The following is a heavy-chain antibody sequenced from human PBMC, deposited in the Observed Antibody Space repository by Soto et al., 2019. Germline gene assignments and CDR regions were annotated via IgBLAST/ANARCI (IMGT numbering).Heavy chain of an antibody. CDR1: GFTFSSYS. CDR2: ISSSSSYI. V-gene: IGHV3-21*01. D-gene: IGHD3-22*01. Sequence: GGSLRLSCADSGFTFSSYSMNWVRQAPGKGLEWVSSISSSSSYIYYADSVKGRFTISRDNAKNSLYLQMNSLRAEDTAVYYCARDRGYYYDSSGYKASWFDPWGQGTLVTVSS. CDR3: ARDRGYYYDSSGYKASWFDP. J-gene: IGHJ5*02.